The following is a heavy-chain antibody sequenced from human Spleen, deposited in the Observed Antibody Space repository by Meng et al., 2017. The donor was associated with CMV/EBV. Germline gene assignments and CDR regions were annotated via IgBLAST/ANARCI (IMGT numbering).Heavy chain of an antibody. V-gene: IGHV4-4*07. D-gene: IGHD3-16*01. CDR2: LHTSGST. Sequence: GPLQGAGPGLVKPSETLSLTCTVACGSTSSYVWGWPRPPAGKGLEWIGRLHTSGSTNSNPSLKSLLTRSVVSSKNQFSPKLRPVTAPDPDVYYCARGIEGGGTYDYWGQGTLVTVSS. CDR1: CGSTSSYV. J-gene: IGHJ4*02. CDR3: ARGIEGGGTYDY.